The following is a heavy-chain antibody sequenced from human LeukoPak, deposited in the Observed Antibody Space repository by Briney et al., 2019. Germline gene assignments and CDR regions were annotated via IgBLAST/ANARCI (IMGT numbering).Heavy chain of an antibody. CDR3: ARSEYYGSGSFDY. CDR2: INPNSGST. D-gene: IGHD3-10*01. V-gene: IGHV1-46*01. CDR1: GYTFTSHY. J-gene: IGHJ4*02. Sequence: GASVKVSCKASGYTFTSHYINWGRQAPGQGLEWRGIINPNSGSTDYAQKFRGRVILTRDTSTSTFYMELSSLRSEDTAVYYCARSEYYGSGSFDYWGQGTLVTVSS.